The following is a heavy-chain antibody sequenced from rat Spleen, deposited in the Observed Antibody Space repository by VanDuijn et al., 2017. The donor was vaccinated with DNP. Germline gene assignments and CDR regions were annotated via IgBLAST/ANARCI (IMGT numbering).Heavy chain of an antibody. J-gene: IGHJ3*01. CDR3: ATHELPGYATFPY. Sequence: EVQLVESGGDLVQPGRSLNLSCVASGFTFKNYWMTWIRQVPGKGLEWVASITSSDANPYYPDSVKGRFTISRDNAQDTLYLQMNSLRPEDTATYYCATHELPGYATFPYWGRGTLVTVSS. CDR2: ITSSDANP. V-gene: IGHV5-31*01. CDR1: GFTFKNYW. D-gene: IGHD1-4*01.